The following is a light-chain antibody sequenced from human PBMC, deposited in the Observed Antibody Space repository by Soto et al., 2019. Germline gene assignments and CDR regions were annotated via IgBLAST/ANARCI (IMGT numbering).Light chain of an antibody. Sequence: DIVLTQSPGTLSLSPGERATLSCRASQSISTSYLAWYQQRPGQAPRLLIYESSNRAAGIPDRFSGSGSGIDFTLTISRLEPEDFAVYYCQHYGRSPPMNTFGQGTKLEIK. CDR2: ESS. CDR1: QSISTSY. J-gene: IGKJ2*01. V-gene: IGKV3-20*01. CDR3: QHYGRSPPMNT.